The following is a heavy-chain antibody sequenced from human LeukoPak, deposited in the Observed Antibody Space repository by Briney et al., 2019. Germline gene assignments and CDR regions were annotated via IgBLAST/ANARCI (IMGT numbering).Heavy chain of an antibody. CDR2: IYYSGST. J-gene: IGHJ4*02. CDR3: AREGRDDYVWGSYRYRGFDY. D-gene: IGHD3-16*02. V-gene: IGHV4-59*12. Sequence: SETLSLTCTVSGGSISSYYWSWIRQPPGKGLEWIGYIYYSGSTNYNPSLKSRVTISVDKSKNQFSLKLSSVTAADTAVYYCAREGRDDYVWGSYRYRGFDYWGQGTLVTVSS. CDR1: GGSISSYY.